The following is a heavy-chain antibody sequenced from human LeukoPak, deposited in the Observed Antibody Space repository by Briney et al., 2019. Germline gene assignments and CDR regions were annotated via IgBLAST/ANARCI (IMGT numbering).Heavy chain of an antibody. Sequence: SETLSLTCTVSGYSISSGYYWGWIRQPPGKGLEWIGSIYHSGSTYYNPSLKSRVTISVDTSKNQFSLKLSSVTAADTAVYYCAREMRPVTGTDYWGQGTLVTVSS. CDR3: AREMRPVTGTDY. D-gene: IGHD1-20*01. J-gene: IGHJ4*02. CDR2: IYHSGST. CDR1: GYSISSGYY. V-gene: IGHV4-38-2*02.